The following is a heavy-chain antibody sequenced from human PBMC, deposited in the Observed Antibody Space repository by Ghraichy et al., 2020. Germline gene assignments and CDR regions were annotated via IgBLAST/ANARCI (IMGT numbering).Heavy chain of an antibody. V-gene: IGHV4-4*07. D-gene: IGHD3-3*01. Sequence: SETLSLTCTVSGGSISSYYWSWIRQPAGKGLEWIGRIYTSGSTNYNPSLKSRVTMSVDTSKNQFSLKLISVTAADTAVYYCARVHDFWSGYYFDYWGQGTLVTVSS. CDR3: ARVHDFWSGYYFDY. J-gene: IGHJ4*02. CDR2: IYTSGST. CDR1: GGSISSYY.